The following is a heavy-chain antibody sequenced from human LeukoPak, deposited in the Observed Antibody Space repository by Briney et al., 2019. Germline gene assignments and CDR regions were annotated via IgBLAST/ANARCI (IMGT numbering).Heavy chain of an antibody. D-gene: IGHD3-10*01. J-gene: IGHJ4*02. Sequence: PGGSLRLSCAASAFTFSGYSLNWVRQAPGKGLEWVSSIDTTSSSIHYADSVKGRFTISRDNAKNSLYLQMNNLRVEDTAVYFCASGHGSGTYFLAGTLDYWGRGTLVTVSS. V-gene: IGHV3-21*01. CDR3: ASGHGSGTYFLAGTLDY. CDR1: AFTFSGYS. CDR2: IDTTSSSI.